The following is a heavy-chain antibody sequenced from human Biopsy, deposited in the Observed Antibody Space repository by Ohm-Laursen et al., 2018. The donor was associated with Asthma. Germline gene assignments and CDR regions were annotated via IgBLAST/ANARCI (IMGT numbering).Heavy chain of an antibody. CDR1: GFTLGSYG. V-gene: IGHV3-33*01. CDR3: GRERSYMVDY. Sequence: SLRLSCAASGFTLGSYGLHWVRQAPGKGLEWVADIWFDGSNKHYADSVKGRFTISRDNSKNTLYLQMNSLRAEETALYYCGRERSYMVDYWGQGTLVIVSS. D-gene: IGHD3-10*01. CDR2: IWFDGSNK. J-gene: IGHJ4*02.